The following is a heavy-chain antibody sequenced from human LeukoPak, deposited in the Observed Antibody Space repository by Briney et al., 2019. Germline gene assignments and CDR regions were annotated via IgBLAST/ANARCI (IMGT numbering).Heavy chain of an antibody. J-gene: IGHJ4*02. V-gene: IGHV3-11*01. Sequence: PGGSLRLSCVVSGFIITDYHMSWIRQAPGKGLEWVSYIDRGGTTIHYADSVKGRFSISRDDAKGSLSLQLNSLRADDTAVYYCAKESLPTTTWSNYCYDSSGYNYFDYWGQGTLVTVSS. CDR3: AKESLPTTTWSNYCYDSSGYNYFDY. CDR2: IDRGGTTI. D-gene: IGHD3-22*01. CDR1: GFIITDYH.